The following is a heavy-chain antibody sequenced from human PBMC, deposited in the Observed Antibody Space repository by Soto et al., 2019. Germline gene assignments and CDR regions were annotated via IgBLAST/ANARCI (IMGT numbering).Heavy chain of an antibody. CDR3: ARGAGAPASGDY. Sequence: QVQLVQSGAEVKKPGASVKVSCKASGYTFTSYGISWVRQAPGQGLEWMGWISAYNGNTNSAQKLQGRVTMTTATSTGTAYMELRSLRAEDTAVYYCARGAGAPASGDYWGQGTLVTVSS. J-gene: IGHJ4*02. D-gene: IGHD6-25*01. V-gene: IGHV1-18*01. CDR1: GYTFTSYG. CDR2: ISAYNGNT.